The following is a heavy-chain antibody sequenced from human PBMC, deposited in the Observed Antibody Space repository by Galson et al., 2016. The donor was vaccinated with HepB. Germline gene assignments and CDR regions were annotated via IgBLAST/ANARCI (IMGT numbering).Heavy chain of an antibody. CDR3: ARDGWDDGFDV. V-gene: IGHV4-61*01. Sequence: SETLSLTCTVSGGSVNSSHYYWSWVRQPPGKGLEWIGYSYYSGTSHYTPSLKSRVTISLDTSKNQFSLRVASVTTADTAVYFCARDGWDDGFDVWGPGTLVTVSS. D-gene: IGHD6-19*01. CDR2: SYYSGTS. CDR1: GGSVNSSHYY. J-gene: IGHJ3*01.